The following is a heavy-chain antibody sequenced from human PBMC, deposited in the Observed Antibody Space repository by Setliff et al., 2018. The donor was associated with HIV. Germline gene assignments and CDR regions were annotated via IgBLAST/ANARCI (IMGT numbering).Heavy chain of an antibody. Sequence: SETLSLTCTVSGDSISSYSWNWIRQSPGGGLEWIGFIFSSGSTKSNPPLQSRVTMSIDTSKNQFSLRLTSVTAADTAVYYCARRIDDSGSFPDKNWFDTWGQGSLVTVSS. CDR1: GDSISSYS. J-gene: IGHJ5*02. CDR3: ARRIDDSGSFPDKNWFDT. D-gene: IGHD3-10*01. V-gene: IGHV4-4*09. CDR2: IFSSGST.